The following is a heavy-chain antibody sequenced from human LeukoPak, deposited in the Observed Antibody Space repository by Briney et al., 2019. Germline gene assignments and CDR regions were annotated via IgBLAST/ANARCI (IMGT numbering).Heavy chain of an antibody. V-gene: IGHV3-23*01. CDR1: GXAFSSQA. D-gene: IGHD6-19*01. CDR2: ISDSGDTT. CDR3: AKDARRSDGWYFFDH. Sequence: PGRSLRLSCAASGXAFSSQAMGWVRQAPGKGLEWVSVISDSGDTTYYADSVKGRFTISRDNSKNTLYLQLNSLRAEDTAIYYCAKDARRSDGWYFFDHWGQGALVTVSS. J-gene: IGHJ4*02.